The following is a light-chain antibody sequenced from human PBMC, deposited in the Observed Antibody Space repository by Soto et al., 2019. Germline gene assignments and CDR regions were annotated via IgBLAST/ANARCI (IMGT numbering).Light chain of an antibody. J-gene: IGKJ5*01. Sequence: DIQMTPSPSSLSASVGDRVTINCRASQNIIFYLNWYQQKIGKAPKLLIYAASNLQSGVPSRFSGSGSGTEFTLTIRSLQPEDFATYYCQQSFRSPITFGQGTRLEIK. CDR3: QQSFRSPIT. V-gene: IGKV1-39*01. CDR2: AAS. CDR1: QNIIFY.